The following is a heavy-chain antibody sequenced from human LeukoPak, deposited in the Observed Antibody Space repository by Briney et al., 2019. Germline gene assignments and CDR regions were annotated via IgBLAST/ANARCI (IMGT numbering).Heavy chain of an antibody. J-gene: IGHJ4*02. CDR2: ISSSGGST. CDR1: GFAFSRYV. D-gene: IGHD5-18*01. V-gene: IGHV3-64*01. Sequence: PGGSLRLSCAASGFAFSRYVMHWVRQTPGKGLEDVSTISSSGGSTYYANSVKGRFTISRDNSKNKLYLQMGSLRAEGMGVYYCACSYNYGFPFDYWGQGTLVTVSS. CDR3: ACSYNYGFPFDY.